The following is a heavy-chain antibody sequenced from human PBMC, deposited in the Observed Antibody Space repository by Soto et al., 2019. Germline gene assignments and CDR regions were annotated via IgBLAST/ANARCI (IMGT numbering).Heavy chain of an antibody. CDR3: ARAPRYCSGGSCPIDAFDA. CDR2: IYSGGST. D-gene: IGHD2-15*01. J-gene: IGHJ3*01. CDR1: GFTVSSDY. Sequence: EVQLVESEGGLVQPGGSLRLSCAASGFTVSSDYMSWVRQAPGKGLQWVSVIYSGGSTYYADSVKGRFTISRDNSKNTLFLQMNNLRAEDTAVYYCARAPRYCSGGSCPIDAFDAWGQGTMVTVSS. V-gene: IGHV3-66*01.